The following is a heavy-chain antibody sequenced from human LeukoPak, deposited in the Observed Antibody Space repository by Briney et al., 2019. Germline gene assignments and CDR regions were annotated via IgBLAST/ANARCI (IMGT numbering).Heavy chain of an antibody. Sequence: SETLSLTCAVSNYPITSDYYWVWIRPPPGQGLEWIGQIFHSGIAHYNPSLKSRVTMSVDTSRSQFSVNLNSVTAADTAVYYCARAGSGTAYNRFYYYMDVWGKGTTVTVSS. J-gene: IGHJ6*03. V-gene: IGHV4-38-2*01. D-gene: IGHD3-10*01. CDR3: ARAGSGTAYNRFYYYMDV. CDR1: NYPITSDYY. CDR2: IFHSGIA.